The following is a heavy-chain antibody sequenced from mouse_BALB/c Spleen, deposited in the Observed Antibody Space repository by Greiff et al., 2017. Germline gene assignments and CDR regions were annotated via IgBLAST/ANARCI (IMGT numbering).Heavy chain of an antibody. CDR1: GFTFSDYY. CDR3: ARDNGYDGFAY. CDR2: ISDGGSYT. V-gene: IGHV5-4*02. Sequence: EVQLVESGGGLVKPGGSLKLSCAASGFTFSDYYMYWVRQTPEKRLEWVATISDGGSYTYYPDSVKGRFTISRDNAKNNLYLQMSSLKSEDTAMYYCARDNGYDGFAYWGQGTLVTVSA. J-gene: IGHJ3*01. D-gene: IGHD2-2*01.